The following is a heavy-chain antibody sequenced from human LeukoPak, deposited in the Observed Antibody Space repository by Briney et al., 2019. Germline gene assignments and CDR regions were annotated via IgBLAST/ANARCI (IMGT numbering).Heavy chain of an antibody. J-gene: IGHJ4*02. CDR2: IYYSGST. CDR1: GGSISSYY. V-gene: IGHV4-59*08. Sequence: SETLSLTCTVSGGSISSYYWSWIRQPPGKGLEWIGYIYYSGSTNYNPSLKSRVTISVDTSKSQFSLKLSSVTAADTAVYYCARGYYDSSGYYPVDYWGQGTLVTVSS. D-gene: IGHD3-22*01. CDR3: ARGYYDSSGYYPVDY.